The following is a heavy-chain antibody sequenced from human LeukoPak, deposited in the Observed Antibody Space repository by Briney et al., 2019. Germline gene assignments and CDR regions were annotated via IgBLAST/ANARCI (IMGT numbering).Heavy chain of an antibody. CDR1: GLTFSSTY. Sequence: GSLRLSCAASGLTFSSTYMNWVRQAPGEGLEWVSVIYSGGSTYYADSVKGRFTISRDTSKNTLYLQMNSLRPEDTAVYYCARGGSSTSCYTRCYYYMDVWGTGTTVTVSS. CDR3: ARGGSSTSCYTRCYYYMDV. V-gene: IGHV3-53*01. J-gene: IGHJ6*03. CDR2: IYSGGST. D-gene: IGHD2-2*02.